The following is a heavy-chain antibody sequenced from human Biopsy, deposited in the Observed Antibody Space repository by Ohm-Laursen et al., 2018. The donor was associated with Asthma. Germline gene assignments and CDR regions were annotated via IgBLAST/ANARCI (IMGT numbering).Heavy chain of an antibody. V-gene: IGHV3-21*01. CDR3: ARDAPTGGYIDY. CDR1: GFAVSRDH. D-gene: IGHD7-27*01. Sequence: SLRLSCTASGFAVSRDHMFWVRQAPGKGLEWVSSITSSSSYIFYADSVKGRFTISRDNPRNSLYLQMNSLRAEDTAVYYCARDAPTGGYIDYWGLGTLVTVSP. CDR2: ITSSSSYI. J-gene: IGHJ4*02.